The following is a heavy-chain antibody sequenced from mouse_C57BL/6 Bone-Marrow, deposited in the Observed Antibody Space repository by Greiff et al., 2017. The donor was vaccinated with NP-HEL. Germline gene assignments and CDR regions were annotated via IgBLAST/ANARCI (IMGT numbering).Heavy chain of an antibody. J-gene: IGHJ4*01. CDR2: IYPSDSET. D-gene: IGHD4-1*01. CDR3: ARGGTGAMDY. CDR1: GYTFTSYW. Sequence: QVQLQQPGAELVRPGSSVKLSCKASGYTFTSYWMDWVKQRPGQGLEWIGNIYPSDSETHYNQKFKDKATLTVDKSSSTAYMQLSSLPSEDSAVYCCARGGTGAMDYGGQGTPATVSS. V-gene: IGHV1-61*01.